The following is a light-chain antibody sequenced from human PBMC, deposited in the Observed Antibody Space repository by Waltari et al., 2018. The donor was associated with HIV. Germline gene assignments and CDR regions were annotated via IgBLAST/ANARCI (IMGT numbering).Light chain of an antibody. J-gene: IGKJ4*01. V-gene: IGKV2-28*01. CDR2: LGS. CDR3: MQGLQIPRT. Sequence: DIVMTQSPRSLPVTPGEPASIYCRPSQSLLHSNGYKYLDWYLQKPGQSPQLLIYLGSTRASGVPDRFSGSGSGTDFTLKISRVEAEDVGLYYCMQGLQIPRTFGGGTKVEIK. CDR1: QSLLHSNGYKY.